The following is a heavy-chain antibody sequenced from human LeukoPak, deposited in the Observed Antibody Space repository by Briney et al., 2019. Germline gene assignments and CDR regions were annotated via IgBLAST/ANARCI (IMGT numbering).Heavy chain of an antibody. CDR2: FSTSSGTI. V-gene: IGHV3-48*01. D-gene: IGHD2-2*01. Sequence: PGGSLRLSCAASGLTFSSYSMNWVRQAPGKGLEWISYFSTSSGTISYADSVKGRFTISRDNAKNSLYLQMNSLRAEDTAVYYCARDSMYAFDIWGQGTVVTVSS. J-gene: IGHJ3*02. CDR3: ARDSMYAFDI. CDR1: GLTFSSYS.